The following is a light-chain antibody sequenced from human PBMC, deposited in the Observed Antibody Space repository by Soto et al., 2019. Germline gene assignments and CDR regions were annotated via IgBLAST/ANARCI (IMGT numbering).Light chain of an antibody. CDR2: GAS. CDR3: QQYGSSYT. CDR1: QSLSNTY. J-gene: IGKJ2*01. Sequence: EIVLTQSPGTLSLSPGERATLSCRASQSLSNTYLAWYQQKPGQAPRLLISGASSRATGIPDRLSGSGSGRDFTLTISRLEPEAFAVYYCQQYGSSYTFGQGTKLEIK. V-gene: IGKV3-20*01.